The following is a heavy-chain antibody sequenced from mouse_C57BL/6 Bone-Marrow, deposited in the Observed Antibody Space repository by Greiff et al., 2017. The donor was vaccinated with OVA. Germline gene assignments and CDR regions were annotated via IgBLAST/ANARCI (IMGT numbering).Heavy chain of an antibody. CDR1: GYAFTNYL. CDR3: AREDSNYVYWYFDV. D-gene: IGHD2-5*01. Sequence: QVQLQQSGAELVRPGTSVKSSCKASGYAFTNYLIEWVKQRPGQGLEWIGVINPGSGGTNYNEKFKGKATLTADKSSSTAYMQLSSLTSEDSAVYFCAREDSNYVYWYFDVWGTGTTVTVSS. CDR2: INPGSGGT. J-gene: IGHJ1*03. V-gene: IGHV1-54*01.